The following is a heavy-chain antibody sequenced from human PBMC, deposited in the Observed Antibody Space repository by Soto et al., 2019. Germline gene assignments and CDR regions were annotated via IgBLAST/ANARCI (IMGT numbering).Heavy chain of an antibody. CDR2: IKSKTDGGTT. CDR1: GFTFSNAW. D-gene: IGHD3-3*01. J-gene: IGHJ4*02. CDR3: TTTIFGVVIRSPDY. Sequence: PGGSLRLSCAASGFTFSNAWMSWVRQAPGKGLEWVGRIKSKTDGGTTDYAAPVKGRFTISRDDSKNTLYLQMNSLKTEDTAVYYCTTTIFGVVIRSPDYWGQGTLVTVSS. V-gene: IGHV3-15*01.